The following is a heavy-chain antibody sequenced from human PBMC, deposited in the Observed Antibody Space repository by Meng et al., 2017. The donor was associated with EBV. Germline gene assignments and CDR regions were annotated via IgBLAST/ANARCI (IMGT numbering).Heavy chain of an antibody. V-gene: IGHV7-4-1*02. CDR1: GYTFRNYA. Sequence: QVQVVQSGSEWKRPGASVKVSCKASGYTFRNYAINWMRQVPGQGLEWMGWINTYSGKATFAQGFTGRSVFSLDTPVTTAHLQISGLKTEDSAVYYCARGVEENGSHYPFNSWGQGTLVTVSS. CDR2: INTYSGKA. D-gene: IGHD1-1*01. J-gene: IGHJ4*02. CDR3: ARGVEENGSHYPFNS.